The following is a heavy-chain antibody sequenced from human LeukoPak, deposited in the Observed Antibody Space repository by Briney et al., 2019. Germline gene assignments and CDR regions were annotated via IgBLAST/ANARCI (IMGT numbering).Heavy chain of an antibody. D-gene: IGHD6-13*01. CDR1: GGSISSYY. V-gene: IGHV4-59*08. Sequence: NSSETLSLTCTVSGGSISSYYWSWIRQPPGKGLEWIGYIYYSGSTNYNPSLKSRVTISVDTSKNQFSLKLSSVTAADTAVYYCARHEYHPDVYSSRAAGGFDPWGQGTLVTVSS. CDR2: IYYSGST. CDR3: ARHEYHPDVYSSRAAGGFDP. J-gene: IGHJ5*02.